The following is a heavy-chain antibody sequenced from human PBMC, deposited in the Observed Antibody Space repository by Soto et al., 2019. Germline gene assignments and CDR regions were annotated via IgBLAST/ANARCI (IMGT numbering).Heavy chain of an antibody. CDR3: ARDRITMDQGAKTPPYYYYGMDV. CDR1: GFTVSSNY. V-gene: IGHV3-53*01. D-gene: IGHD3-10*01. CDR2: IYSGGST. J-gene: IGHJ6*02. Sequence: GGSLRLSCAASGFTVSSNYMSWVRQAPGKGLEWVSVIYSGGSTYYADSVKGRFTISRDNSKNTLYLQMNSLRAEETAVYYCARDRITMDQGAKTPPYYYYGMDVWGQETTVTVSS.